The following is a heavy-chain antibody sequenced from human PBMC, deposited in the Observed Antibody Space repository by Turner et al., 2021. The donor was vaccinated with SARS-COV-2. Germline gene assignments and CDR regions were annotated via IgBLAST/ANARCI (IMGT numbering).Heavy chain of an antibody. CDR2: IYNSGNT. V-gene: IGHV4-39*01. Sequence: QLQLQESGPGLVKPSETLSLTCAVSGNSISSSNYYWGWIRQPPGKGLEWIGSIYNSGNTSYNPSLKSRVTISADTSKNQFSLKLSSVTAADTAVYYCARPPIHFASGSWGFFDFWGQGTLVTVSS. CDR1: GNSISSSNYY. J-gene: IGHJ4*02. D-gene: IGHD3-10*01. CDR3: ARPPIHFASGSWGFFDF.